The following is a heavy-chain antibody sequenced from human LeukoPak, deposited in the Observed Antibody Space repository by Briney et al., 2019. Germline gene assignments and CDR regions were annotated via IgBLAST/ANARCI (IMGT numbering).Heavy chain of an antibody. CDR1: GFTFSSYG. CDR3: AKDREQWLVWGDYFDY. D-gene: IGHD6-19*01. V-gene: IGHV3-30*02. J-gene: IGHJ4*02. CDR2: IRYDGSNK. Sequence: GGSLRLSCAASGFTFSSYGIHWVRQAPGKGLEWVAFIRYDGSNKYYADSVKGRFTISRDNSKNTLYLQMSSLRAEDTAVYYCAKDREQWLVWGDYFDYWGQGTLVTVSS.